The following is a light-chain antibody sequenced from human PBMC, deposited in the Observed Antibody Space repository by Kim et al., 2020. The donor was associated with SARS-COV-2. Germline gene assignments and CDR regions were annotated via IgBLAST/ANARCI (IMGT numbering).Light chain of an antibody. CDR2: NDS. CDR3: QAWDNNNGV. CDR1: RLGDKY. Sequence: SYELTQPPSVSVSPGQTASMTCSGDRLGDKYASWYQQKPGQSPVLVIYNDSRRPSGIPERFSGSNSGNTATLTISGTQAIDEADYYCQAWDNNNGVFGGGTKLAVL. J-gene: IGLJ3*02. V-gene: IGLV3-1*01.